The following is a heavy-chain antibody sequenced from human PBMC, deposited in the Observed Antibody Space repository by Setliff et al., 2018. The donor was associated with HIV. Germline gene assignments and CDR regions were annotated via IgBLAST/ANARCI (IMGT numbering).Heavy chain of an antibody. Sequence: SVKVSCKASGGNFSSYAISWVRRAPGQGLEWMGGIIPILGIANYAQKFQGRVTITTDESTSTAYMELSSLRSEDTAVYYCARGPDSSGERPFDIWGQGTMVTVSS. J-gene: IGHJ3*02. CDR1: GGNFSSYA. CDR3: ARGPDSSGERPFDI. D-gene: IGHD3-22*01. CDR2: IIPILGIA. V-gene: IGHV1-69*10.